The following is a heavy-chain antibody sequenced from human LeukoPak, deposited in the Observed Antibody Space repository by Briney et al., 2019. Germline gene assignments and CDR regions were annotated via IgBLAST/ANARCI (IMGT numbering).Heavy chain of an antibody. Sequence: PGGSLRLSCAASGFTFDDYAMHWVRQAPGKGLEWVSGISWNSGSIGYADSVKGRFTISRDNAKNSLYLQMNSLRAEDTALYYCAKAKREDATAGWFDYWGQGTLVTVSS. J-gene: IGHJ4*02. CDR1: GFTFDDYA. V-gene: IGHV3-9*01. D-gene: IGHD2-15*01. CDR3: AKAKREDATAGWFDY. CDR2: ISWNSGSI.